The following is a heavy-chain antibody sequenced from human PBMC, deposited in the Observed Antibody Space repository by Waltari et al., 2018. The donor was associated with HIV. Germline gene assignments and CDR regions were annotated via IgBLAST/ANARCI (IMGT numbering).Heavy chain of an antibody. J-gene: IGHJ4*02. CDR3: ARASHYIEFSTFDGDYYFDV. CDR2: LNSDGSSR. D-gene: IGHD2-15*01. Sequence: VLLVVIGGGSIKTGGPRGLSLKAPGSGVRVHLMYCVSQGPGKGLVWVARLNSDGSSRNYADAVKGRFVISRDNARNTVYLKLNSLRVEDTAMYFCARASHYIEFSTFDGDYYFDVWGRGTRVAVSS. CDR1: GSGVRVHL. V-gene: IGHV3-74*01.